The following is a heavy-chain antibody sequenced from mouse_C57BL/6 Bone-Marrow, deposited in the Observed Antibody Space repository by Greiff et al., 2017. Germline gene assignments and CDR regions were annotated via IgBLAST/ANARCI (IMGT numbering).Heavy chain of an antibody. Sequence: QVQLQQSGAELARPGASVKLSCKASGYTFTSYGISWVKQRTGQGLEWIGEIYPRSGNTYYNEKFKGKATLTADKSSSTAYMELRSLTSEDSAVXFGARRGDPYYGSSYRFAYWGQGTLVTVSA. D-gene: IGHD1-1*01. CDR1: GYTFTSYG. J-gene: IGHJ3*01. CDR2: IYPRSGNT. V-gene: IGHV1-81*01. CDR3: ARRGDPYYGSSYRFAY.